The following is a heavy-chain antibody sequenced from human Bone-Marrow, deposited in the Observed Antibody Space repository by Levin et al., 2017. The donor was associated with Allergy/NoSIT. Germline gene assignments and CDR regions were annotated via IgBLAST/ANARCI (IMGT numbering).Heavy chain of an antibody. V-gene: IGHV4-59*01. CDR2: IYYSGST. J-gene: IGHJ3*02. CDR1: GGSISSYY. Sequence: SETLSLTCTVSGGSISSYYWSWIRQPPGKGLEWIGYIYYSGSTNYNPSLKSRVTISVDTSKNQFSLKLSSVTAADTAVYYCARTNENHYYGSGNDAFDIWGQGTMVTVSS. D-gene: IGHD3-10*01. CDR3: ARTNENHYYGSGNDAFDI.